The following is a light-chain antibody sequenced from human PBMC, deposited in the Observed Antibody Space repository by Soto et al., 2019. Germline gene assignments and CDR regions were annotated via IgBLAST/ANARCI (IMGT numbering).Light chain of an antibody. Sequence: QAVVTQPPSASGTPGQRVTISCSGSSSNIGSNTVDWYQQLPGTAPTLLIYSDNVRPSGVPDRFSGSKSGTSASLAISGLQSEDEADYYCAAWDDSLGGRVLFGGGTQLTVL. V-gene: IGLV1-44*01. CDR1: SSNIGSNT. CDR3: AAWDDSLGGRVL. J-gene: IGLJ2*01. CDR2: SDN.